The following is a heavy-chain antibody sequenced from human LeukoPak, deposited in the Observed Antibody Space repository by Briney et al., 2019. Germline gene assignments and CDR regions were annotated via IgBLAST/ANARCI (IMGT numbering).Heavy chain of an antibody. CDR1: GYTFTGYY. D-gene: IGHD3-22*01. J-gene: IGHJ4*02. CDR2: TNPNSGGT. CDR3: AKEAIKDNSSGFCDK. Sequence: ASVKVSCKASGYTFTGYYMHWVRQAPGQELEWMGWTNPNSGGTNYAQKFQGRVTMTRDTSISTAYMELSRLRSDDTAVYYCAKEAIKDNSSGFCDKWGQGTQVTVSS. V-gene: IGHV1-2*02.